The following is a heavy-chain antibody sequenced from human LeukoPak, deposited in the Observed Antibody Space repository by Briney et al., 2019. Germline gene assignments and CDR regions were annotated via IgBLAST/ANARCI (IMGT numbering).Heavy chain of an antibody. J-gene: IGHJ4*02. D-gene: IGHD2-2*02. V-gene: IGHV3-30*03. CDR2: ISYDGSSK. CDR1: GFTFSSYG. CDR3: ARDQWARYCSSTSCYIDY. Sequence: GGSLRLSCAASGFTFSSYGMHWVRQAPGKGLEWVAVISYDGSSKYYADSVKGRFTISRDNSRNTLYLQMNSLRAEDTAVYYCARDQWARYCSSTSCYIDYWGQGTLVTVSS.